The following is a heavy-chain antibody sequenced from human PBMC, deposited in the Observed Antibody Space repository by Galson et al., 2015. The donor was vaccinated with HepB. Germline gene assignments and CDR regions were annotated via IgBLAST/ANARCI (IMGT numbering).Heavy chain of an antibody. CDR1: GFTFSSYA. CDR3: ARGSEDTGY. J-gene: IGHJ4*02. Sequence: SLRLSCAASGFTFSSYAMHWVRQAPGKGLEWVAVISYDGSNKYYADSVKGRFTISRDNSKNTLYLQMNSLRAEDTAVYYCARGSEDTGYWGQGTLVTVSS. CDR2: ISYDGSNK. V-gene: IGHV3-30*04.